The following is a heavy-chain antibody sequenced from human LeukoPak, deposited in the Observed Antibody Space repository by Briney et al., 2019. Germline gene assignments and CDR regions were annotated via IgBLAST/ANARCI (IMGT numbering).Heavy chain of an antibody. CDR3: AKTYSWFYFDF. D-gene: IGHD6-13*01. J-gene: IGHJ4*02. Sequence: GGTLRLSCAASGFTFSSYGMSWVRQAPGKGLEWVSAMSGSGGSTYYADSVKGRFTISRDNSKNTLYVQMNSLRAEDTAVYYCAKTYSWFYFDFWGQGTLVTVSS. CDR2: MSGSGGST. CDR1: GFTFSSYG. V-gene: IGHV3-23*01.